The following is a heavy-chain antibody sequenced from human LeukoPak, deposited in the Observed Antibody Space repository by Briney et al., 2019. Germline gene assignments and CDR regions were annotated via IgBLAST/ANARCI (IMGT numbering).Heavy chain of an antibody. J-gene: IGHJ4*02. CDR3: ARGRSYDYVWGSYRLVPYFDY. V-gene: IGHV4-31*11. Sequence: SETLSLTCAVYGGSFSGYYWSWIRQHPGKGLEWIGYIYYSGSTYYNPSLKSRVTISVDTSKNQFSLKLSSVTAADTAVYYCARGRSYDYVWGSYRLVPYFDYWGQGTLVTVSS. CDR1: GGSFSGYY. D-gene: IGHD3-16*02. CDR2: IYYSGST.